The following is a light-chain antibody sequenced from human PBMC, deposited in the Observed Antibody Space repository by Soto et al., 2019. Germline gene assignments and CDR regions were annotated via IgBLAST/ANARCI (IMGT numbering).Light chain of an antibody. CDR3: SSYTSSGTRV. CDR1: SSDVGGYNY. CDR2: EVT. J-gene: IGLJ1*01. Sequence: QSALTQPASVSGSPGQSITISCTGTSSDVGGYNYVSWYQQHPGKAPKLKIYEVTNRPSGVSNRFSGSKSGNTASLTISGLQAEDEADYYCSSYTSSGTRVFGTGTKVTVL. V-gene: IGLV2-14*01.